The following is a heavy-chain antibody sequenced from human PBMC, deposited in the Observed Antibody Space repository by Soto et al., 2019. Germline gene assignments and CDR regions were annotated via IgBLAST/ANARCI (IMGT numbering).Heavy chain of an antibody. V-gene: IGHV3-23*01. CDR3: VKDQDIVATILSY. D-gene: IGHD5-12*01. CDR2: ISGSGGST. Sequence: EVQLLESGGGLVQPGGSLRLSCAASGFTFSSYAMSWVRQAPGKGLEWVSGISGSGGSTYYADSVKGRCTISRDNSKNTLYLQMNSLGAEDTAVYYCVKDQDIVATILSYWGQGTLVTVSS. CDR1: GFTFSSYA. J-gene: IGHJ4*02.